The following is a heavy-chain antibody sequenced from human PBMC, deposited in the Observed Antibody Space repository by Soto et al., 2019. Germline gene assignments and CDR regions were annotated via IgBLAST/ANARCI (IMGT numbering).Heavy chain of an antibody. Sequence: GGSLRLSCAASGFTVSSNYMSWVRQAPGKGLEWVSVIYSGGSTYYADSVKGRFTISRHNSKNTLYLQMNSLRAEDTAVYYCARGLSDYGDYPFYYYYMDVWGKGTTVTVSS. CDR2: IYSGGST. V-gene: IGHV3-53*04. CDR3: ARGLSDYGDYPFYYYYMDV. CDR1: GFTVSSNY. D-gene: IGHD4-17*01. J-gene: IGHJ6*03.